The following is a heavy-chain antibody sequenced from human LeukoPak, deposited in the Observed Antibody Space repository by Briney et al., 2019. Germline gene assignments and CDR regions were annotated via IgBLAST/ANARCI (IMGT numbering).Heavy chain of an antibody. D-gene: IGHD6-19*01. V-gene: IGHV3-23*01. J-gene: IGHJ5*02. CDR3: AKGSGSGWYGWFAP. CDR1: GFTFSSYA. CDR2: IDASGGST. Sequence: GGSLRLSCAASGFTFSSYAMSWVRQAPGQGLEWVSSIDASGGSTYYAASVKGRFTISRDNSKNTFYLQMNSLRADDTAVYYCAKGSGSGWYGWFAPWGQGTLVTVSS.